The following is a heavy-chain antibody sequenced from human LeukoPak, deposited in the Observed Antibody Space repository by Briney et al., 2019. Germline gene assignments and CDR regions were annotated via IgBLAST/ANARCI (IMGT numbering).Heavy chain of an antibody. CDR2: ISHRGGT. D-gene: IGHD2-21*01. Sequence: PSETLPLTCVVSGGSLSGYYLTWIRQAPGKGLEWIGDISHRGGTAYNPSLKSRASVSLDTSKNQFSLYVTSVTAADTAVYFCARFADSEPIDTWGQGTLVTVSS. CDR1: GGSLSGYY. CDR3: ARFADSEPIDT. J-gene: IGHJ4*02. V-gene: IGHV4-34*01.